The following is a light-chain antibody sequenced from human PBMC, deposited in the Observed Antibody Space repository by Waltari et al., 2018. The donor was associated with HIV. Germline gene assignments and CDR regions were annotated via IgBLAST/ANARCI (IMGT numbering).Light chain of an antibody. V-gene: IGKV3-15*01. CDR2: EAA. CDR3: QQYDSGPRGIT. Sequence: EIVMTQSPPTLSVSPGQRVTLSCSASQSISAKVAWYQQRPDQAPRLLIYEAATRPTGIPARFSGSGSGTEFTLTISSLQSEDFATYFCQQYDSGPRGITFGQGTMLEIK. CDR1: QSISAK. J-gene: IGKJ2*01.